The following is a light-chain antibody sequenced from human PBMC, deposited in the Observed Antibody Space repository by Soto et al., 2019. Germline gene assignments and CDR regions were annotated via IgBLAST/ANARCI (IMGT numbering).Light chain of an antibody. Sequence: DIQMTQSPSTLSASVGDRVTITCRASQSISSYLNWYQQKPGKAPKFLIFAASSLQSWVPSRFSGSGSGTDFTLTISSLQPEDFATYYCQQSYSSPWTFGQGTKVDIK. CDR1: QSISSY. V-gene: IGKV1-39*01. CDR2: AAS. CDR3: QQSYSSPWT. J-gene: IGKJ1*01.